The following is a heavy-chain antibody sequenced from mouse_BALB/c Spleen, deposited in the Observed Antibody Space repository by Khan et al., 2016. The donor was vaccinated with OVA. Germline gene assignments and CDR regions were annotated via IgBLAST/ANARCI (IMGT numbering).Heavy chain of an antibody. CDR2: INPRSSYT. CDR3: ARRTTGYAMDY. Sequence: VQLQESGAELARPGASVKMSCKASGYTFTSNTMHWVKQRPGQGLEWIGYINPRSSYTNYNQKFKDKATLTADKSSSTAYMQLSSLTFEDSAVYYCARRTTGYAMDYWGQGTSGTVSS. V-gene: IGHV1-4*01. J-gene: IGHJ4*01. CDR1: GYTFTSNT. D-gene: IGHD2-14*01.